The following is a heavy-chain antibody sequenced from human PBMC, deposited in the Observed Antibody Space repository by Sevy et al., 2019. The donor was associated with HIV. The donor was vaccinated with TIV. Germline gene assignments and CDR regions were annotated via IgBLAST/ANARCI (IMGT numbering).Heavy chain of an antibody. CDR3: ARDPEYCSGGSCYAYYFDY. CDR1: GFTFSSYA. CDR2: ISYDGSNK. J-gene: IGHJ4*02. V-gene: IGHV3-30*04. Sequence: GGSLRLSCAASGFTFSSYAMRWVRQAPGKGLEWVAVISYDGSNKYYADSVKGRFTISRDNSKNTLYLQMNSLRAEDTAVYYCARDPEYCSGGSCYAYYFDYWGQGTLVTVSS. D-gene: IGHD2-15*01.